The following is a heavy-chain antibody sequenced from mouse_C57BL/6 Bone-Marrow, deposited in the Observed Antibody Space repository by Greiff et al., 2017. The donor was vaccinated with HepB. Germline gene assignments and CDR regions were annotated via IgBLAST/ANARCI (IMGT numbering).Heavy chain of an antibody. J-gene: IGHJ3*01. CDR3: TRRDYDVDWFAY. CDR1: GYTFTDYE. CDR2: IDPETGGT. D-gene: IGHD2-4*01. V-gene: IGHV1-15*01. Sequence: VKLQESGAELVRPGASVTLSCKASGYTFTDYEMHWVKQTPVHGLEWIGAIDPETGGTAYNQKFKGKAILTADKSSSTAYMELRSLTSEDSAVYYCTRRDYDVDWFAYWGQGTLVTVSA.